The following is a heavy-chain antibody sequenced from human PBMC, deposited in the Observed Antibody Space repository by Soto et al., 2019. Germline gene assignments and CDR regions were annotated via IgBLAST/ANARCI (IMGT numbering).Heavy chain of an antibody. V-gene: IGHV4-34*01. D-gene: IGHD3-16*01. J-gene: IGHJ4*02. CDR1: GGSFRGYY. Sequence: SANLSLACGVYGGSFRGYYWSWISKPKGKGLHWIGEINHSGSNNYSPSLKSRFTIAVDTSKNQFSLKLSYLTAEDAAVYYCAMTKIRRLFGSCGRGTLVAVS. CDR3: AMTKIRRLFGS. CDR2: INHSGSN.